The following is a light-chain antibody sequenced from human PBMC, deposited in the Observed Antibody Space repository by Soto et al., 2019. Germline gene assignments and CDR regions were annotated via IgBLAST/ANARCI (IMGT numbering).Light chain of an antibody. Sequence: DIQMTQSPSSVSASVGDRVTITCRASQGISSWLAWYQQKPGKAPKLLIHAASSLTSGVPSRSTGRASGTDFPPTISSLQLEDLATYRCQQANSFPWTFGQGTKVEIK. V-gene: IGKV1-12*01. J-gene: IGKJ1*01. CDR2: AAS. CDR3: QQANSFPWT. CDR1: QGISSW.